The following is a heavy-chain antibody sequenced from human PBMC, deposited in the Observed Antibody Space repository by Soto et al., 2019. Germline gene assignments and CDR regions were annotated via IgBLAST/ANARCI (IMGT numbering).Heavy chain of an antibody. V-gene: IGHV4-61*01. D-gene: IGHD3-16*02. CDR3: ARDFWGTYRRDAFDI. CDR1: GDSVSSGSYY. Sequence: QVQLQESGPGLVKPSETLSLTCTVSGDSVSSGSYYWSWIRQPPGKGLEWIGYIYYSGNTNYNPSLKSRVTTSVDTSKNQFSLKLSSVTAADTAVYYCARDFWGTYRRDAFDIWGQGTMVTVSS. CDR2: IYYSGNT. J-gene: IGHJ3*02.